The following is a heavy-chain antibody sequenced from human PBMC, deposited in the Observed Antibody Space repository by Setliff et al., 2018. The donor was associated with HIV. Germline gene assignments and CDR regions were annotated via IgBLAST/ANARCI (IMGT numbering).Heavy chain of an antibody. J-gene: IGHJ4*02. CDR1: GGTFNINA. V-gene: IGHV1-69*13. Sequence: SVKVSCKASGGTFNINAVNWVRQAPGQGLEWVGSVIPVFGEPHYAQRFQGRVTITADRSSNTAYMEIMSLRSDDTATYYCGRGVLYGLSEYWGPGTLVTVSS. CDR2: VIPVFGEP. D-gene: IGHD3-10*01. CDR3: GRGVLYGLSEY.